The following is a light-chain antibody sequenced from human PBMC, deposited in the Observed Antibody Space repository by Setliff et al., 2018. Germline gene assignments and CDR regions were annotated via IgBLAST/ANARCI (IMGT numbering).Light chain of an antibody. J-gene: IGLJ1*01. Sequence: QSVLTQPPSASGTPGQRVTISCSGSSSNIGSNYVYWYQQLPGTAPKLLIYRNNQRPSGVPDRFSGSKSGTSASLAIGGLRSEDEADYYCAAWDDSLSGPLVFGTGTKVTVL. CDR1: SSNIGSNY. V-gene: IGLV1-47*01. CDR2: RNN. CDR3: AAWDDSLSGPLV.